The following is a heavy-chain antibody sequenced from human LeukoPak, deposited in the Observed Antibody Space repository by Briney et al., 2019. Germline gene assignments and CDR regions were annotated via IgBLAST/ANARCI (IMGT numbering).Heavy chain of an antibody. CDR2: IKQDGSEK. Sequence: GGSLRLSCAASGFTFSSYWMSWVRQAPGKGLEWVANIKQDGSEKYYVDSVKGRFTISRDNAKNSLYLQMNSLRAEDTAVYYCASNMVVVAATCIYYYYYGMDVWGQGTTVTVSS. D-gene: IGHD2-15*01. V-gene: IGHV3-7*01. J-gene: IGHJ6*02. CDR1: GFTFSSYW. CDR3: ASNMVVVAATCIYYYYYGMDV.